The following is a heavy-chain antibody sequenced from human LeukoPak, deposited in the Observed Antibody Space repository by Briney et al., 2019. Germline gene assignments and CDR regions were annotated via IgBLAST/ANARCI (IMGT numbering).Heavy chain of an antibody. CDR1: GFTFSSYG. V-gene: IGHV3-33*01. CDR2: IWYDGSNK. D-gene: IGHD6-19*01. Sequence: PGRSLRLSCAASGFTFSSYGMHWVRQAPGKGLEWVAVIWYDGSNKYYADSVKGRFTISRGNSKNTLYLQMNSLRAEDTAVYYCARSIAVAGTPYYFDYWGQGTLVTVSS. CDR3: ARSIAVAGTPYYFDY. J-gene: IGHJ4*02.